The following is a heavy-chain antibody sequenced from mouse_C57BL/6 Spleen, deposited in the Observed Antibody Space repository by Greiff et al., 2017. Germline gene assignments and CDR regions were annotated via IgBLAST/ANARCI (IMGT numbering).Heavy chain of an antibody. CDR2: IYPGDGDT. V-gene: IGHV1-82*01. J-gene: IGHJ4*01. D-gene: IGHD2-4*01. Sequence: QVQLQQSGPELVKPGASVKISCKASGYAFSSSWMNWVKQRPGKGLEWIGRIYPGDGDTNYNGKFKGKATLTADKSSSTAYMQLSRLTSEDSAVYFCARDGDDYDDYYAMDYWGQGTSVTVSS. CDR1: GYAFSSSW. CDR3: ARDGDDYDDYYAMDY.